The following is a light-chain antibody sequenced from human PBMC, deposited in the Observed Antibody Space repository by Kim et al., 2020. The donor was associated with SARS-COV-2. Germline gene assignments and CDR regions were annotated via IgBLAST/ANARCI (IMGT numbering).Light chain of an antibody. CDR1: SSNIGSNT. J-gene: IGLJ2*01. V-gene: IGLV1-44*01. CDR3: AAWDDSLIGVV. Sequence: ELTQPPSASGTPGQRVTISCSGSSSNIGSNTVNWYQQLPGTAPKLLIYSNNQRPSGVPDRFSGSKSGTSASLAISGLQSEDEADYYCAAWDDSLIGVVFGGGTKLTVL. CDR2: SNN.